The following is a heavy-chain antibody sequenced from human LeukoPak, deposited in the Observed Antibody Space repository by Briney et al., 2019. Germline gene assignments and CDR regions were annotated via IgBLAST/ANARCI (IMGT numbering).Heavy chain of an antibody. D-gene: IGHD5-12*01. CDR2: INPNSGGT. V-gene: IGHV1-2*02. Sequence: GASVKVSCTASGYTFTGYYMHWVRQAPGQGLEWMGWINPNSGGTNYAQKFQGRVTMTRDTSISTAYMELSRLRSDDTAVYYCAKRGGYDPYWYFDLWGRGTLVTVSS. J-gene: IGHJ2*01. CDR1: GYTFTGYY. CDR3: AKRGGYDPYWYFDL.